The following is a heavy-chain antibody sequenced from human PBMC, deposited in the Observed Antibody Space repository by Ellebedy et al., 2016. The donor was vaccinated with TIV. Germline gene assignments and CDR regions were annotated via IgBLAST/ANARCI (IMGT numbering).Heavy chain of an antibody. V-gene: IGHV4-39*01. CDR1: GVSISSSSYY. D-gene: IGHD3-3*01. Sequence: SETLSLXXTVSGVSISSSSYYWGWIRQPPGKGLEWIGSIYYSGNNYYNPSLKSRVTISIDTSKNQFSLRLSSVTAADTAIYRCARRKVTIPRADAYFDYWGQGILVTVSS. CDR3: ARRKVTIPRADAYFDY. CDR2: IYYSGNN. J-gene: IGHJ4*02.